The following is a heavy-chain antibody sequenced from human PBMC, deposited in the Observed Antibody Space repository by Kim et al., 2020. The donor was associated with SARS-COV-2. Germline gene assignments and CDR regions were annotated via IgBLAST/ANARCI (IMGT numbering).Heavy chain of an antibody. V-gene: IGHV4-34*01. CDR1: GGSFSGYY. CDR2: INHSGST. J-gene: IGHJ5*02. Sequence: SETLSLTCAVYGGSFSGYYWSWIRQPPGKGLEWIGEINHSGSTNYNPSLKSRVTISVDTSKNQFSLKLSSVTAADTAVYYCARTFRKQQLVMEKRRNWFDPWGQGTLVTVSS. D-gene: IGHD6-13*01. CDR3: ARTFRKQQLVMEKRRNWFDP.